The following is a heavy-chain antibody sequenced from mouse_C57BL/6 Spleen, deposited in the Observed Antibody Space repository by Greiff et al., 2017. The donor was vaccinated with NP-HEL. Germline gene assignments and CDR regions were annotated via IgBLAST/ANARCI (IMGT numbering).Heavy chain of an antibody. V-gene: IGHV1-19*01. CDR3: AREDYDGGFDY. CDR2: INPYNGGT. Sequence: VQLQQSGPVLVKPGASVKMSCKASGYTFTDYYMNWVKQSHGKSLEWIGVINPYNGGTSYNQKFKGKATLTVDKSSSTAYMELNSLTSEDYAVYYGAREDYDGGFDYWGQGTTLTVSS. D-gene: IGHD2-4*01. CDR1: GYTFTDYY. J-gene: IGHJ2*01.